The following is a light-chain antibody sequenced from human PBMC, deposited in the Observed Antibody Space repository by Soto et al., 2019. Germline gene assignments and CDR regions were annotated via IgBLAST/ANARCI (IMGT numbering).Light chain of an antibody. CDR2: SNN. J-gene: IGLJ1*01. CDR3: AAWDDSLNGYV. Sequence: QSVLTQPPSASGTPGQRVTISCSGSSSNIGSNTVNWYQPLPGTAPKLLIYSNNQRPSGVPDRFSGSKSGTSASLAISGLQSEDEADYYCAAWDDSLNGYVFGTGTKVNVL. V-gene: IGLV1-44*01. CDR1: SSNIGSNT.